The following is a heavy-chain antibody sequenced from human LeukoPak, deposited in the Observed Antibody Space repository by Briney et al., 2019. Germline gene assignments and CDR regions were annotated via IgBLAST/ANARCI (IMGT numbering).Heavy chain of an antibody. Sequence: GGSLRLSCAASGFTFSNYAMSWVRQAPGKGLEWVANIKQDGSEKYYVDSVKGRFTISRDNAKNSLYLQMNSLRAEDTAVYYCARSLYSSSFYYYYYYMDVWGKGTTVTVSS. J-gene: IGHJ6*03. CDR3: ARSLYSSSFYYYYYYMDV. V-gene: IGHV3-7*01. CDR1: GFTFSNYA. CDR2: IKQDGSEK. D-gene: IGHD6-6*01.